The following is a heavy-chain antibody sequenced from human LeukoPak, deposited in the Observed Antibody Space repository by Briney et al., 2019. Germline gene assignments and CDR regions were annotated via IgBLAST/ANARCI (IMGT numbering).Heavy chain of an antibody. Sequence: GGSLRLSCAASGFSVSGHYMSWIRQAPGKGLEWVSVIFSGGTTYYAASVRGRFTISRDDSKNTVYLQLNSLRAEDTAVYYCARTLPGSYSDCWGQGTLVAVSS. CDR2: IFSGGTT. V-gene: IGHV3-53*01. CDR3: ARTLPGSYSDC. D-gene: IGHD7-27*01. CDR1: GFSVSGHY. J-gene: IGHJ4*02.